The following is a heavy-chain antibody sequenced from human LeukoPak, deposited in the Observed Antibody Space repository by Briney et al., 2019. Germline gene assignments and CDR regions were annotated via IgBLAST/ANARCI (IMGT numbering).Heavy chain of an antibody. J-gene: IGHJ4*02. D-gene: IGHD1-7*01. CDR3: ASHWNYEGKDGFDY. Sequence: PGRSLRLSCAASGFTFSSYAMHWVRQAPGKGLEWVAVISYDGSNKYYADSVKGRFTISRDNSKNTLYLQMNSLRAEDMAVYYCASHWNYEGKDGFDYWGQGTLVTVSS. V-gene: IGHV3-30-3*01. CDR1: GFTFSSYA. CDR2: ISYDGSNK.